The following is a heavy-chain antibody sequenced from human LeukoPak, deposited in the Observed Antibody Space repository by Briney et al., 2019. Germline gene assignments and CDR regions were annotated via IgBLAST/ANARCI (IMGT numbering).Heavy chain of an antibody. CDR1: GDSINNFY. V-gene: IGHV4-4*07. CDR3: AREEMPGKFDY. Sequence: PSETLSLTCTVSGDSINNFYWSWIRQPAGKGLEWIGRVNSSGTTDYNPSLKSRVSMSVDTSSNQFSLRLSSMTAADTAMYFCAREEMPGKFDYWGQGTLVTVSS. D-gene: IGHD1-26*01. CDR2: VNSSGTT. J-gene: IGHJ4*02.